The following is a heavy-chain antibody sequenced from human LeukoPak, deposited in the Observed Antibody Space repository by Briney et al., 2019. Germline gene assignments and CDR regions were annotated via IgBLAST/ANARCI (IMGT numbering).Heavy chain of an antibody. CDR3: AKGGGWLYYFDY. J-gene: IGHJ4*02. Sequence: GGSLRLSCTASGFTFSGFTLNCVRQAPGKGLEWVSGISGRDSSPYYADSVKGRFTIPRDNSKNTVFLQLNSLRAEDTAVYYCAKGGGWLYYFDYWGQGTLVTVSS. D-gene: IGHD4-23*01. CDR2: ISGRDSSP. CDR1: GFTFSGFT. V-gene: IGHV3-23*01.